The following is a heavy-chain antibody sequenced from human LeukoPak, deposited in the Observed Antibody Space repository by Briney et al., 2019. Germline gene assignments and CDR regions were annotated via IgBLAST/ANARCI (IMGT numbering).Heavy chain of an antibody. J-gene: IGHJ4*02. D-gene: IGHD5-24*01. CDR1: GFTFSSYW. CDR3: TRVGYIDEGIDY. CDR2: VNSDGSSA. V-gene: IGHV3-74*01. Sequence: GGSLRLSCAASGFTFSSYWMHWVRQVPGKGLMWVSRVNSDGSSATYADSVKGRFTISRDNAKNSLYLQMNSLRAEDTAIYYCTRVGYIDEGIDYWGQGTLVTVSS.